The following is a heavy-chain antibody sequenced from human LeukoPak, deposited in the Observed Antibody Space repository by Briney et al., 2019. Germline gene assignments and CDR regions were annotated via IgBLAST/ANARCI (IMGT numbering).Heavy chain of an antibody. V-gene: IGHV3-11*04. J-gene: IGHJ6*04. CDR1: GFTFGAYY. Sequence: GGSLRLSCAASGFTFGAYYMSWIRQAPGKGLEWVSYISDSGSSIYNADSVKGRFTISRDNAKNSLYLQMNSLRAEDTAVYYCAELGITMIGGVWGKGTTVTISS. D-gene: IGHD3-10*02. CDR2: ISDSGSSI. CDR3: AELGITMIGGV.